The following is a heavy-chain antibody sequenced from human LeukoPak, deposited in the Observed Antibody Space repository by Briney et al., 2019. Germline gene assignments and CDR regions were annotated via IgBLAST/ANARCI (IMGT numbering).Heavy chain of an antibody. J-gene: IGHJ4*02. Sequence: PGGSLRLSCAASGFLINSDVMTWVCQPPGRGLEWVSAISVDGHGSDYANSVKGRFTISRDNAKNIVYLQMNSLTAEDTALYYCARRVGGTPDYWGRGTQVTVSS. V-gene: IGHV3-23*01. CDR2: ISVDGHGS. CDR1: GFLINSDV. CDR3: ARRVGGTPDY. D-gene: IGHD1-1*01.